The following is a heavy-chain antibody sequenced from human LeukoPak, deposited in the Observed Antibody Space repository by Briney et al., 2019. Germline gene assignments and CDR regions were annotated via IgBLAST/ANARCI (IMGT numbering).Heavy chain of an antibody. CDR3: MCWGTDNH. D-gene: IGHD7-27*01. CDR2: INPGGNEI. CDR1: GSTLSNYN. V-gene: IGHV3-7*01. Sequence: GGSLRLSCVASGSTLSNYNMNWVRQAPGKGLEWVANINPGGNEIRSVDSVKGRSIISRDNAKNSLDLQMSSLRVEDTAVYYCMCWGTDNHWGQGILVTVSS. J-gene: IGHJ4*02.